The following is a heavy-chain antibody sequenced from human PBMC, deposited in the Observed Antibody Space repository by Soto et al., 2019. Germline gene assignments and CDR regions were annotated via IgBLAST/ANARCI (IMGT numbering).Heavy chain of an antibody. CDR3: VRDGLDYYDTERLYFDN. V-gene: IGHV3-21*01. Sequence: PGGSLRLSCAASGFNFITYSLSWVRQAPGEGLEWVASISISAVYIDYADSVKGRFTISRDNANNSLYLQMNSLRAEETATYYCVRDGLDYYDTERLYFDNWGQGTLVTSPQ. D-gene: IGHD3-22*01. CDR1: GFNFITYS. CDR2: ISISAVYI. J-gene: IGHJ4*02.